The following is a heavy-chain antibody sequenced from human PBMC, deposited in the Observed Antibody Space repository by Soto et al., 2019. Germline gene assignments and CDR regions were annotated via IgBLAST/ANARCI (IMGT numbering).Heavy chain of an antibody. CDR2: ISYDASDN. CDR3: ARGPGSTTYFDY. D-gene: IGHD3-10*01. Sequence: GGSLRLSCAASGFIFSSDAMNWVRPAPGKGLEWVAVISYDASDNYHADSVKGRFTISRDNSKNTLYLQMNSLRPEDTAVYYCARGPGSTTYFDYWGQGTLVTVSS. V-gene: IGHV3-30-3*01. CDR1: GFIFSSDA. J-gene: IGHJ4*02.